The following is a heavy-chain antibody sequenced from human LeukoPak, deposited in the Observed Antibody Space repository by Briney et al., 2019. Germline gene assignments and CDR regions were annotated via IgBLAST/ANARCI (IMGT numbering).Heavy chain of an antibody. CDR1: GYSFTSYW. Sequence: GESLQISCKGSGYSFTSYWIGWVRQLPGKGLEWMGIICPGDSDTRYSPSFQGQVTISADKSISTAYLQWSSLKASDTAMYYCARLGIGYGGNRGVFDYWGQGTLVTVSS. J-gene: IGHJ4*02. D-gene: IGHD4-23*01. CDR2: ICPGDSDT. V-gene: IGHV5-51*01. CDR3: ARLGIGYGGNRGVFDY.